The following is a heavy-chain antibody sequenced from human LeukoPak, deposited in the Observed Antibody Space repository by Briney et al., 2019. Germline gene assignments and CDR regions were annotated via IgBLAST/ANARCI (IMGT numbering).Heavy chain of an antibody. D-gene: IGHD3-9*01. Sequence: PGGSLRLSCAASGFTVSSNYMSWVRQAPGKGLEWVSVIYSGVSTYYADSVKGRFTISRDNSKNTLYLQMNSLRAEDTAVYFFFKQKTAYDILTGYYNVAFFDYWGQGTLVTVSS. CDR2: IYSGVST. CDR1: GFTVSSNY. J-gene: IGHJ4*02. V-gene: IGHV3-53*01. CDR3: FKQKTAYDILTGYYNVAFFDY.